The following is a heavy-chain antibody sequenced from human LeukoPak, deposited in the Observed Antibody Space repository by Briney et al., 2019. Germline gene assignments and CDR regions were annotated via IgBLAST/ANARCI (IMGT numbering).Heavy chain of an antibody. CDR1: GFTFSSYA. CDR3: VGVVPAAKYYYYYGMDV. V-gene: IGHV3-23*01. Sequence: HTGGSLRLSCAASGFTFSSYAMSWVRQAPGKGLEWVSAISGSGGSTYYADSVKGRFTISRDNSKNTLYLQMNSLRAEDTAVYYCVGVVPAAKYYYYYGMDVWGQGTTVTVSS. CDR2: ISGSGGST. D-gene: IGHD2-2*01. J-gene: IGHJ6*02.